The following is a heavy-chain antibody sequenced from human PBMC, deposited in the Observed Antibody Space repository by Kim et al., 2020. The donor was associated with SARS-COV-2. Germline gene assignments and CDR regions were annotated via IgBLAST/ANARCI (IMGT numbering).Heavy chain of an antibody. J-gene: IGHJ5*02. V-gene: IGHV3-23*01. Sequence: GGSLRLSCAAPGFTFSSYAMSWVRQAPGKGLEWVSAISGSGGSTYYADSVKGRFTISRDNTKNTLYLQMNSLRYEDTAVYYCAKGNSSSWYGVTWFDPWGEGTRVPVSA. CDR2: ISGSGGST. CDR3: AKGNSSSWYGVTWFDP. CDR1: GFTFSSYA. D-gene: IGHD6-13*01.